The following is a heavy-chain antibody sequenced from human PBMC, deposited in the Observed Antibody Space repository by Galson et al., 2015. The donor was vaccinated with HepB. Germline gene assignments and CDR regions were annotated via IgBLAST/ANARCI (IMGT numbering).Heavy chain of an antibody. CDR2: ISSSSSYI. D-gene: IGHD5-18*01. CDR3: ARDPEGHSYGSGWFDP. J-gene: IGHJ5*02. CDR1: GFTVSSYS. V-gene: IGHV3-21*01. Sequence: SLRLSCAASGFTVSSYSMNWVRQAPGKGLEWVPSISSSSSYIYYADSVKGRFTISRDNAKNSLYLQMNSLRAEDTAVYYCARDPEGHSYGSGWFDPWGQGTLVTVSS.